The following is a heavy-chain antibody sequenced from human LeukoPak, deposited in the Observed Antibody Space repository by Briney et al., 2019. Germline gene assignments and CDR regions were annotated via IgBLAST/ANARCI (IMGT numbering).Heavy chain of an antibody. J-gene: IGHJ4*02. D-gene: IGHD1-26*01. V-gene: IGHV4-59*08. Sequence: PSETLSLTCTASGGSISSYYWSWIRQPPGKGLEWIGDIYYSGSTNYNPSLKSRVTISVDTSKSQFSLRLSSVTAADTAVYYSARLASGSYGPLTPFDYWGRGTLVTVSS. CDR2: IYYSGST. CDR1: GGSISSYY. CDR3: ARLASGSYGPLTPFDY.